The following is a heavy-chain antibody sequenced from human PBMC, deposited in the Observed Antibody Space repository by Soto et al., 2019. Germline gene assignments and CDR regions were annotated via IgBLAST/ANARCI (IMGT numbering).Heavy chain of an antibody. CDR2: IYYSGST. D-gene: IGHD3-9*01. CDR3: ARTKNTYYDILTGPFDY. CDR1: GGSISSSSYS. J-gene: IGHJ4*02. V-gene: IGHV4-39*07. Sequence: ETLSLTCTLSGGSISSSSYSSGWVRPPPAKGLEWIGSIYYSGSTYYNPSLKSRVTISVDTSKNQFSLKLSSVTAADTAVYYCARTKNTYYDILTGPFDYWGQGTLVTVSS.